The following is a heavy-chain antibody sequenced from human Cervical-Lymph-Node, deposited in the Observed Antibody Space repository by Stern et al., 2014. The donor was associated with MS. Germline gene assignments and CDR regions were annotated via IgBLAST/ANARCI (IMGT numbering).Heavy chain of an antibody. CDR2: INTDRGAA. CDR3: ARATTVYGLIIIYFDS. Sequence: QVQLVESGAEVKKPGASVKISCKTSGYTFGAYGIHWVRQAPGQGLEWVGSINTDRGAAYYAQKFQGSVTMTSDTSITTVFLELRWLSSDDTAVYFCARATTVYGLIIIYFDSWGQGTLVTVSS. D-gene: IGHD5-24*01. CDR1: GYTFGAYG. V-gene: IGHV1-2*04. J-gene: IGHJ4*02.